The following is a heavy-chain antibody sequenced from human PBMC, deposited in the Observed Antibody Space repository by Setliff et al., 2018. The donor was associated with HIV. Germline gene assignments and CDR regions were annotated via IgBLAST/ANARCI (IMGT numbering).Heavy chain of an antibody. J-gene: IGHJ3*02. D-gene: IGHD3-10*01. CDR1: GYTFTGYY. V-gene: IGHV1-18*04. CDR2: VSVYNGNT. Sequence: ASVKVSCKASGYTFTGYYLHWVRQAPGQGLEWMGWVSVYNGNTKYAENFQDRLTLTTDASTGTGFMELRGLRSDDTAVYYCATPGVGAGAFDIWGRGTMVTVSS. CDR3: ATPGVGAGAFDI.